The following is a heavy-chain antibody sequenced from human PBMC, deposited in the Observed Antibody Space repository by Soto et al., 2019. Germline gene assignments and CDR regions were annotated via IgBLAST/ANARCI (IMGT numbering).Heavy chain of an antibody. V-gene: IGHV3-33*01. J-gene: IGHJ4*02. CDR3: ARDLGRFNFGSAYFVY. Sequence: QVQLVESGGGVVQPGRSLRLSCAASGFTFSSNGMHWVRQAPGKGLESVAVIWSDGSEKYYADSVKGRFSISRDNSKNTLYLHMDSLRAEDAAVYYCARDLGRFNFGSAYFVYWGQGTLVTVSS. CDR2: IWSDGSEK. CDR1: GFTFSSNG. D-gene: IGHD3-10*01.